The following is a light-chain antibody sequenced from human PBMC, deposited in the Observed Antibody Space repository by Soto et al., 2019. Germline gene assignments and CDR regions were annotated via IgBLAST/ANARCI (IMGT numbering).Light chain of an antibody. J-gene: IGLJ1*01. CDR2: DVS. CDR1: SSDVGGYNY. V-gene: IGLV2-14*03. Sequence: QSALTQPASVSGSPGQSITISCTGTSSDVGGYNYVSWYQHHPGKAPKLLIYDVSNRPSGISNRFSGSKSDNTASLTISGLQPEDEVDYYCSSYTTSNTRQIVFRPGTMVTIL. CDR3: SSYTTSNTRQIV.